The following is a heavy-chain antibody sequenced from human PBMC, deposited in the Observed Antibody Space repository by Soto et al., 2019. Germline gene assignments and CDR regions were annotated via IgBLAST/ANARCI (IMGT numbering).Heavy chain of an antibody. Sequence: QVQLVQSGAEVKKPGSSVKVSCKASGGTFSSYTISWVRQAPGQGLEWMGRIIPILGIANYAQKFQGRVTXTXXKSTSTAYMELSSLRSEDTAVYYCARGSMATGPNYWGQGTLVTVSS. V-gene: IGHV1-69*02. J-gene: IGHJ4*02. D-gene: IGHD5-12*01. CDR1: GGTFSSYT. CDR2: IIPILGIA. CDR3: ARGSMATGPNY.